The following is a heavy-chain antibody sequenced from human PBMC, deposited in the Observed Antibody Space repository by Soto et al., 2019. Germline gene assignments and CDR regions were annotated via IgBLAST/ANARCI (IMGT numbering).Heavy chain of an antibody. D-gene: IGHD3-10*02. J-gene: IGHJ6*02. V-gene: IGHV1-69*06. CDR3: ARVAAVAGGYVDYYYAIDV. CDR2: IVATFGTT. CDR1: GGSLSSYA. Sequence: QVQLVQSGAEVKKPGSSVRVSCKASGGSLSSYAFSWVRQAPGQGLEWMGGIVATFGTTDYAERFQGRVTITTDTSTNAAYMELSSLRSEDTAVYYCARVAAVAGGYVDYYYAIDVWGQGTTVTVSS.